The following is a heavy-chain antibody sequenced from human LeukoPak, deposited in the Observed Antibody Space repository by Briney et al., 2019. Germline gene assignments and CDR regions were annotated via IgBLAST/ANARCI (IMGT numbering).Heavy chain of an antibody. Sequence: PGGSLRLSCAASGFTFRTYSMNWVRQAPGKGPEWVSSISSSSSYIYYADSVKGRFTISRDNAKNSLYLQMNSLRAEDTAVYYCARDRRCSGGTCYFFDYWGQGTLVTVSS. CDR2: ISSSSSYI. J-gene: IGHJ4*02. CDR1: GFTFRTYS. CDR3: ARDRRCSGGTCYFFDY. D-gene: IGHD2-15*01. V-gene: IGHV3-21*01.